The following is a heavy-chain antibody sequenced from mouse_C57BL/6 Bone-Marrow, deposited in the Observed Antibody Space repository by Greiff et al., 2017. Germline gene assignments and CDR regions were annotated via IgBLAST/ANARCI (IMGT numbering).Heavy chain of an antibody. D-gene: IGHD2-4*01. CDR2: IYPRDGST. Sequence: VKLQESDAELVKPGASVKISCKVSGYTFTDHTIHWMKQRPEPGLEWIGYIYPRDGSTKYNEKFKGNATLTADKSSSTAYMQLNSLTSEDSAVYFCARRYYDYGWFAYWGQGTLVTVSA. V-gene: IGHV1-78*01. CDR1: GYTFTDHT. J-gene: IGHJ3*01. CDR3: ARRYYDYGWFAY.